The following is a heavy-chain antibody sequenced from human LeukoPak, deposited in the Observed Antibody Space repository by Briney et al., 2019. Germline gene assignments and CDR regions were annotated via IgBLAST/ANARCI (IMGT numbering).Heavy chain of an antibody. V-gene: IGHV3-48*04. CDR2: ISSSGSTI. Sequence: GGSLRLSCAASGFTFSSYGMSWVRQAPGKGLEWVSYISSSGSTIYYADSVKGRFTISRDNAKNSLYLQMNSLRAEDTAVYYCAELGITMIGGVWGKGTTVTISS. D-gene: IGHD3-10*02. CDR3: AELGITMIGGV. CDR1: GFTFSSYG. J-gene: IGHJ6*04.